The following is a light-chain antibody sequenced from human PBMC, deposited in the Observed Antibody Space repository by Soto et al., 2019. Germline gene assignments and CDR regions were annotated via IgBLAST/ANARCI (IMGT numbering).Light chain of an antibody. V-gene: IGLV2-8*01. CDR2: EVT. Sequence: QSVLTQPPSASGSPGQSVTISCTGTSSDVGGYNYVSWYQQYQGRAPKLMIYEVTKRPSGVPDRFSGSKSGNTASLTVCGLQAEDEADYYCSSYAASNNFYFVFGGGTKLTVL. CDR1: SSDVGGYNY. J-gene: IGLJ3*02. CDR3: SSYAASNNFYFV.